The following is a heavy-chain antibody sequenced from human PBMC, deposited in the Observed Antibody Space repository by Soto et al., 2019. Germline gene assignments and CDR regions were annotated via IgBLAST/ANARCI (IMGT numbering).Heavy chain of an antibody. V-gene: IGHV3-30*18. CDR3: AKVPTTVIAFFDY. CDR2: MSYDGSNK. Sequence: QVQLVESGGGVVQPGRSLRLSCAASGFIFSSYGMHWVRQAPGKGLEWVAAMSYDGSNKYYADSVKGRFPISRDNSKNTLYLQMNSLRAEDTAVYYCAKVPTTVIAFFDYWGQGTLVTVSS. D-gene: IGHD4-17*01. J-gene: IGHJ4*02. CDR1: GFIFSSYG.